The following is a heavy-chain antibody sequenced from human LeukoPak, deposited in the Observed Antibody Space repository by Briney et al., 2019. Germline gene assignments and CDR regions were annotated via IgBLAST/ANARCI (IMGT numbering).Heavy chain of an antibody. CDR1: GYRFDSYW. Sequence: GESLKISCEGSGYRFDSYWIGWARQMPGKGLEWVGLFYPGDSETRYSRSFQGQVTISGDKSINTAYLQWNSLKASDTAMYYCARQGPYSSSSRNRAFDIWGQGTMVTVSS. D-gene: IGHD6-6*01. CDR3: ARQGPYSSSSRNRAFDI. CDR2: FYPGDSET. V-gene: IGHV5-51*01. J-gene: IGHJ3*02.